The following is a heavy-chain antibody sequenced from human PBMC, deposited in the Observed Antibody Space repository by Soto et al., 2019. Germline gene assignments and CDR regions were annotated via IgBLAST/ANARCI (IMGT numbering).Heavy chain of an antibody. CDR2: ISVDGGDT. Sequence: PGGPIRLPCAASWGNRSDYGMRCVRQVPGKGLLWVSRISVDGGDTHYADSVQGRLTLSRDNAKNTLHLEMESLRAAGTCIYYCVRAPEQRPIDYWGHGSLVTDSS. D-gene: IGHD6-19*01. CDR3: VRAPEQRPIDY. J-gene: IGHJ4*01. V-gene: IGHV3-74*01. CDR1: WGNRSDYG.